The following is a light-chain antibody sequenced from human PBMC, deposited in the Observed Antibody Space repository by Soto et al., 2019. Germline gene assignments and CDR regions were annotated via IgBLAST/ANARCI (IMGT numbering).Light chain of an antibody. J-gene: IGKJ5*01. CDR3: QQYGSSPIA. CDR2: GAS. Sequence: EIVLTQSPGTLSLSPGERATLSCRASQGVASRYLAWYQQKPGQAPRLLIYGASTRATGIPDRFSGSGLGTDFTLTISRLETEDFAVYYCQQYGSSPIAFGQGTRLE. V-gene: IGKV3-20*01. CDR1: QGVASRY.